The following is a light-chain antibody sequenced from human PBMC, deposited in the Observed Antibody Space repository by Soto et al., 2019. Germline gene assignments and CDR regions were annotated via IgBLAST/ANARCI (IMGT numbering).Light chain of an antibody. CDR3: QQSYSTPLT. CDR2: AAS. J-gene: IGKJ4*01. V-gene: IGKV1-39*01. Sequence: DIQMTQSPSSLSESVGDRVTITCRASQSISSYLNWYQQKPGKAPKLLIYAASSLQSEVPSRFSGSGSGTDFTLTISSLQPEDFATYYCQQSYSTPLTFGGGTNVEIK. CDR1: QSISSY.